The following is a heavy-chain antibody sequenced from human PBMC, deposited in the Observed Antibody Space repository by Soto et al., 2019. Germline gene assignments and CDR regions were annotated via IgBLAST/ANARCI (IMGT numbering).Heavy chain of an antibody. J-gene: IGHJ4*02. CDR2: ISYSGNT. D-gene: IGHD6-19*01. V-gene: IGHV4-59*11. CDR1: SDSSSSHY. CDR3: ARGSGWSKFDY. Sequence: PSETLSLTCTVSSDSSSSHYWNWIRQPPGKGLQWIGYISYSGNTHYNPSLQSRVSISIDTSKNRLSLKLSSVTAADSAVYYCARGSGWSKFDYWGQGTLVTVSS.